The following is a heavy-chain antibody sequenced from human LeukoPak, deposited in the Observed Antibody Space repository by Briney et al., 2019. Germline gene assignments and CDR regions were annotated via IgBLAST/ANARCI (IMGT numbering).Heavy chain of an antibody. CDR1: GYTFTSYD. J-gene: IGHJ4*02. CDR2: INPSGGST. CDR3: VLYYYDSSGYPRN. Sequence: ASVKVSCKASGYTFTSYDINWVRQAPGQGLEWMGIINPSGGSTSYAQKFQGRVTMTRDTSISTVYMDLRRLRSDDTAVYYCVLYYYDSSGYPRNWGQGTLVTVSS. V-gene: IGHV1-46*01. D-gene: IGHD3-22*01.